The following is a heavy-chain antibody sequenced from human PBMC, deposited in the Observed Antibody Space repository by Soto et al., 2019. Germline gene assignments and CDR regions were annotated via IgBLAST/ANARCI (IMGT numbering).Heavy chain of an antibody. J-gene: IGHJ5*02. CDR1: GGSISSSSYY. CDR3: ARQGVAYCSGGRFYSPNRHWFDP. Sequence: PSETLSLTCTVSGGSISSSSYYWGWIRQPPGKGLEWIGSIYYSGSTYYNPSLKSRVTISVDTSKNQFSLKLSSVTAADTAVYYCARQGVAYCSGGRFYSPNRHWFDPWGQGTLVTVSS. V-gene: IGHV4-39*01. D-gene: IGHD2-15*01. CDR2: IYYSGST.